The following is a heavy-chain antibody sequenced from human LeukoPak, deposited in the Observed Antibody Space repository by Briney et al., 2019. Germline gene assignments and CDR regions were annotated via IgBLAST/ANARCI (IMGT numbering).Heavy chain of an antibody. CDR1: GYTFTSYD. Sequence: SSVKVSCKASGYTFTSYDINWVRQATGQGLEWMGWMNPNSGNTGYAQKFQGRVTMTRNTSISTAYMELSSLRSEDTAVYYCAKIVGFRYDYKTRPPKYYYYYIDVWGKGTTVTVSS. D-gene: IGHD3-16*01. CDR2: MNPNSGNT. J-gene: IGHJ6*03. CDR3: AKIVGFRYDYKTRPPKYYYYYIDV. V-gene: IGHV1-8*01.